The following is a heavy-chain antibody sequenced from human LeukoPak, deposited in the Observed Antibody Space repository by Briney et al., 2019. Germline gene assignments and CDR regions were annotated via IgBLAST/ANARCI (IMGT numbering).Heavy chain of an antibody. CDR2: IEQDGSEK. Sequence: TGGSLRLSCAASGFTFSSYWMSWVRQAPGKGLEWVANIEQDGSEKYYVDSVKGRFTISRGNAKNSLYLQMNSLRAEDTAVYYCARSHLHYADTPLDYWGQGTLVTVSS. J-gene: IGHJ4*02. D-gene: IGHD3-16*01. CDR3: ARSHLHYADTPLDY. V-gene: IGHV3-7*01. CDR1: GFTFSSYW.